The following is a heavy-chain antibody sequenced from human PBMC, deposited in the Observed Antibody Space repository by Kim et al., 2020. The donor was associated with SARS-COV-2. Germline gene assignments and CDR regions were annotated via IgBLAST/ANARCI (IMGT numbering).Heavy chain of an antibody. CDR2: IYSGGST. V-gene: IGHV3-53*01. Sequence: GGSLRLSCAASGFTVSSNYMSWVRQAPGKGLEWVSVIYSGGSTDYADSVEDRLTISRDNSKNTLYLQMNSLRAEDTAVYYCARDRARGYFDYWGQGTLVTVSS. J-gene: IGHJ4*02. CDR3: ARDRARGYFDY. CDR1: GFTVSSNY.